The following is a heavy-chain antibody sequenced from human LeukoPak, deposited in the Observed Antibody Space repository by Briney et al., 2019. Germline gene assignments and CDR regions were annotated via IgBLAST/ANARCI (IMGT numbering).Heavy chain of an antibody. V-gene: IGHV3-21*01. CDR3: ARAYYNAGTSHFDF. CDR2: INSGSNYI. D-gene: IGHD3-10*01. CDR1: GFSFSIYN. J-gene: IGHJ4*02. Sequence: GGSLRLSCAASGFSFSIYNMNWVRQAPGKGLEWLSSINSGSNYIYYDDSVKGRFNISRDNAKNSLYLQMNSLRAEDTAVYYCARAYYNAGTSHFDFWGRGTLLTVSS.